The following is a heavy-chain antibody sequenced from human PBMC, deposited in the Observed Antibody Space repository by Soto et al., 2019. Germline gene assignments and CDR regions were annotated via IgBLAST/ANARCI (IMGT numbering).Heavy chain of an antibody. J-gene: IGHJ6*02. CDR1: GFTFSSYS. Sequence: EVQLVESGGGLVKPGGSLRLSCAASGFTFSSYSMNWVRQAPGKGLEWVSSSSSSSSYIYYADSVKGRFTISRDNAKNSLYLQMNSLRAEDTAVYYCARDTGSSSSKLYGMDVWGQGTTVTVSS. V-gene: IGHV3-21*01. D-gene: IGHD6-6*01. CDR2: SSSSSSYI. CDR3: ARDTGSSSSKLYGMDV.